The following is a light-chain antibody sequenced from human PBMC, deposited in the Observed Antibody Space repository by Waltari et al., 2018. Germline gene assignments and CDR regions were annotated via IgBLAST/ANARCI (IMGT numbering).Light chain of an antibody. CDR2: GAS. V-gene: IGKV3-20*01. Sequence: EIVLTQSPGTLSLSPGERATLSCRASQSVSSSYLAWYQQKPGQAPRLLIYGASSSATGIPDMFSCSGSGTDFTLTISRLEPEDFAVYYCQQYGSSPPWTFGQGTKVEIK. CDR1: QSVSSSY. J-gene: IGKJ1*01. CDR3: QQYGSSPPWT.